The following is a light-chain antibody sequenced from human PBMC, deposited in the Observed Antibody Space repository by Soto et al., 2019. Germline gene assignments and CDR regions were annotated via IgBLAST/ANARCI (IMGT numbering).Light chain of an antibody. CDR2: KVR. CDR3: QSYHSGNYA. J-gene: IGLJ1*01. V-gene: IGLV2-14*01. Sequence: QSALTQPASVSGSPGQSITISCTGTSSDVGAYNSVSWYQQHPDKAPKLIIYKVRHRPSGVSNRFSGSKSGHTASLTISGLQAEDEADYYCQSYHSGNYAFGTGTQLTVL. CDR1: SSDVGAYNS.